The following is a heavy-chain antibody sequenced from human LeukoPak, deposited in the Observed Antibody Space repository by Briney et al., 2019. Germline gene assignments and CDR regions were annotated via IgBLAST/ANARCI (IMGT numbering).Heavy chain of an antibody. CDR1: GFTFSSYW. CDR3: AKEGRSLDI. Sequence: GESLRLSCAASGFTFSSYWMHWVRQAPGKGLVWVSRINSDGSSTNYADSVKGRFTISRDNAKNTLYLQMNSLRAEDTAVYYCAKEGRSLDIWGQGTMVTVSS. D-gene: IGHD3-10*01. V-gene: IGHV3-74*01. J-gene: IGHJ3*02. CDR2: INSDGSST.